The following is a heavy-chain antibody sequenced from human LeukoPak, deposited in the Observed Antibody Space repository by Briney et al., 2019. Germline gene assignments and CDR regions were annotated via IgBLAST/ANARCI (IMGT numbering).Heavy chain of an antibody. D-gene: IGHD3-3*01. V-gene: IGHV5-51*01. CDR2: IYPGDSDT. CDR3: ARHQADYDFWSGYSGNYYYMDV. J-gene: IGHJ6*03. CDR1: GYSFTSYW. Sequence: GESLKISCKGSGYSFTSYWIGWVRQMPGKGLEWMGIIYPGDSDTRYSPSFQGQVTISADKSISTAYLQWSSLKASDTAMYYCARHQADYDFWSGYSGNYYYMDVWGKGTTVTVSS.